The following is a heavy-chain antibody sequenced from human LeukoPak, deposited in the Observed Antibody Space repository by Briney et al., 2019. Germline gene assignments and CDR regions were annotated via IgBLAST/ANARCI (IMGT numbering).Heavy chain of an antibody. CDR3: ARDDFNFDY. CDR2: IYYSGST. V-gene: IGHV4-39*07. J-gene: IGHJ4*02. CDR1: GGSISSSSYY. Sequence: SETLSLTCTVSGGSISSSSYYWGWIRQPPGKGLEWIGSIYYSGSTNYNPSLKSRVTISVDTSKNQFSLKLSSVTAADTAVYYCARDDFNFDYWGQGTLVTVSS.